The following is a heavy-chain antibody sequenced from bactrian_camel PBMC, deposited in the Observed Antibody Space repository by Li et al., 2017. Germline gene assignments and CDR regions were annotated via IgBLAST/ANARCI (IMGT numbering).Heavy chain of an antibody. CDR1: GYSTC. Sequence: HVQLVESGGGSVQVQAGGSLILSCAVVSGYSTCMAWFRQGPGKEREAVASVPIGSGRTYYADSVKGRFTISRDAAKNTVSLQLNSLKTEDMAMYYCSRRDLKYWGQGTQVTVS. CDR2: VPIGSGRT. V-gene: IGHV3S54*01. CDR3: SRRDLKY. J-gene: IGHJ4*01.